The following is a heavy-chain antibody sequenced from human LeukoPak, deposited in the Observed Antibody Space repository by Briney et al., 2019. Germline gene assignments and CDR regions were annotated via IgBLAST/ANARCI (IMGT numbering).Heavy chain of an antibody. CDR3: ARGMRWLQFRYYFDY. CDR2: ISSSGSTI. J-gene: IGHJ4*02. Sequence: PGGSLRLSCAASGFTFSDYYMSWIRQAPGKGLEWVSYISSSGSTIYYADYVKGRFTISRDNAKNSLYLQMNSLGAEDTAVYYCARGMRWLQFRYYFDYWGQGTLVTVSS. V-gene: IGHV3-11*01. D-gene: IGHD5-24*01. CDR1: GFTFSDYY.